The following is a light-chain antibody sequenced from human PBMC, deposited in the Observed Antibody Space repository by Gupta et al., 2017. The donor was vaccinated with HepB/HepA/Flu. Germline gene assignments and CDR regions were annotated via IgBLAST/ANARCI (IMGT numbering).Light chain of an antibody. V-gene: IGLV1-51*02. CDR1: SSNIGNNY. J-gene: IGLJ2*01. CDR3: GTWDSSLSAGV. CDR2: ENN. Sequence: QSVLTQPPSVSASPGQKVTTSCSGSSSNIGNNYVSWYQQLPGTAPKLLIYENNKRPSGIPDRFSGSKSGTSATLAITGHQAGDEADYYCGTWDSSLSAGVFGGGTKLTVL.